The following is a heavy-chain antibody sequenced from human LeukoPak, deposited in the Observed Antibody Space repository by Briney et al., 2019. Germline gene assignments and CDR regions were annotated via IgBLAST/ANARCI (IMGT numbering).Heavy chain of an antibody. CDR2: IYPGDSDT. Sequence: GESLKISCKGSGYSFTSYWIGWVRQVPGKGLEWTGIIYPGDSDTRYSPSFQGQVTISADKSISTAYLQWSSLRASDTAMYYCARSPSLYYYDSSGYRKEAEYFQHWGQGTLVTVSS. CDR3: ARSPSLYYYDSSGYRKEAEYFQH. V-gene: IGHV5-51*01. CDR1: GYSFTSYW. J-gene: IGHJ1*01. D-gene: IGHD3-22*01.